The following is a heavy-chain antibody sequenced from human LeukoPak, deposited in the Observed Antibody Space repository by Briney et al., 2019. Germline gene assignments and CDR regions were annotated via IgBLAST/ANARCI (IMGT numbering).Heavy chain of an antibody. CDR3: ARDSGGYGVDY. Sequence: KTSESLSLTCAVSGYSISSGYYWGWIRQPPGKGLELIGSIYYSGSTYYNPSLKSRVTISVDTSKNQFSLKLSSVTAADTAVYYCARDSGGYGVDYWGQGTLVTVSS. J-gene: IGHJ4*02. D-gene: IGHD3-22*01. V-gene: IGHV4-38-2*01. CDR2: IYYSGST. CDR1: GYSISSGYY.